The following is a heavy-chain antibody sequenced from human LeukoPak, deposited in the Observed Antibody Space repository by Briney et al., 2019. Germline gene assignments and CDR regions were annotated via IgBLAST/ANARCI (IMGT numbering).Heavy chain of an antibody. CDR3: ARDLGGDGTLYYYYYMDV. D-gene: IGHD2-21*02. Sequence: ASVKVSCKASGYTFTSYGISWVRQAPGQGLEWMGWISAYNGNTNYAQKLQGRVTMTTDTSTSTAYMELRSLRSDDTAVYYCARDLGGDGTLYYYYYMDVWGKGTTVTVSS. CDR2: ISAYNGNT. CDR1: GYTFTSYG. V-gene: IGHV1-18*01. J-gene: IGHJ6*03.